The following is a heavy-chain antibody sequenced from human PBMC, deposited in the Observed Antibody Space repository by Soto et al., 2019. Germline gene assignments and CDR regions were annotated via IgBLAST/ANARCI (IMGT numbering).Heavy chain of an antibody. CDR3: AREAPVAGTKYFDF. Sequence: GGSLRLSCAASGFTFSTYDMIWVRQAPGKGLEWVSDIRGRGNSAFYADSVKGRFTISRDNSNNTLYLQMNNLRADDTAVYYCAREAPVAGTKYFDFWGQGTLVTVS. V-gene: IGHV3-23*01. CDR2: IRGRGNSA. D-gene: IGHD6-19*01. CDR1: GFTFSTYD. J-gene: IGHJ4*02.